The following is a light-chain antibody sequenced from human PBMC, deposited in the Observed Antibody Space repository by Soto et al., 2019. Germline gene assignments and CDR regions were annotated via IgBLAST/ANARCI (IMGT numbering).Light chain of an antibody. Sequence: EIVLTQSPGTLSLFPGERATLSCRASQSISRSYLAWYQQKPGHAPRLLIHGASNRATGIPDRFSGTGAGRDFPLTISRMETEDFAVYDCHQYWSAPACTFGKGAKVELK. CDR1: QSISRSY. CDR2: GAS. J-gene: IGKJ1*01. V-gene: IGKV3-20*01. CDR3: HQYWSAPACT.